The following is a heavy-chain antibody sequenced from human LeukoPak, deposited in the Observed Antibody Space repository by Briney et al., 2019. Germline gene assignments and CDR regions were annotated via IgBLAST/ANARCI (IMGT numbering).Heavy chain of an antibody. CDR3: ASALGGYFDY. CDR2: IIPIFGTA. J-gene: IGHJ4*02. Sequence: GASVKVSCTASGGTFSSYAISWVRQAPGQGLEWMGGIIPIFGTANYAQKFQGRVTITTDESTSTAYMELSSLRSEDTAVYYCASALGGYFDYWGQGTLVTVSS. D-gene: IGHD3-10*01. V-gene: IGHV1-69*05. CDR1: GGTFSSYA.